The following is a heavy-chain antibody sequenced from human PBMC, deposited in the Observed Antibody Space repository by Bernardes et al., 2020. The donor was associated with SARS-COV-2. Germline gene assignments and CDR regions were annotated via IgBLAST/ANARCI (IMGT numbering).Heavy chain of an antibody. CDR2: FDPEEGET. CDR1: GNTPTDLS. D-gene: IGHD3-16*01. Sequence: ASVKVSCKVSGNTPTDLSMNWVRQAPGKGPEWMGGFDPEEGETVYAQKFQGRVTMTEDTSTDTAYMELHNLTSDDTAVYYCAIDGGTMMSSWLDPWGQGTLVIVAS. CDR3: AIDGGTMMSSWLDP. J-gene: IGHJ5*02. V-gene: IGHV1-24*01.